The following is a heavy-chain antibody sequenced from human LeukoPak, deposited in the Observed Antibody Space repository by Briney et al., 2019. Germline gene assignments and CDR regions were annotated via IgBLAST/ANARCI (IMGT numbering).Heavy chain of an antibody. J-gene: IGHJ5*02. CDR1: GFTFSNAW. CDR2: IKSRTDGGTT. V-gene: IGHV3-15*01. D-gene: IGHD3-22*01. CDR3: TTDLTYYYDSSAP. Sequence: GGSLRLSCAASGFTFSNAWMSWVRQAPGKGLEWVGRIKSRTDGGTTDYAAPVKGRFTISRDDSKNTLYLQMNSLKTEDTAVYYCTTDLTYYYDSSAPWGQGTLVTVSS.